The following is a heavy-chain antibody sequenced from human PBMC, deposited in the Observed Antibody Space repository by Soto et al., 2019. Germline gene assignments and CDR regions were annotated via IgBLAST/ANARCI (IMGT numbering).Heavy chain of an antibody. CDR3: ARGVVVVAASQLGWFDP. J-gene: IGHJ5*02. Sequence: SVKVSCKASGGTFSSYAINWVRQAPGQGLEWMGGIIPMFGTTKYAQRFQGRLTVSADESTSTAYMELSSLRSEDTAVYYCARGVVVVAASQLGWFDPWGQGTLVTVSS. V-gene: IGHV1-69*13. CDR1: GGTFSSYA. D-gene: IGHD2-15*01. CDR2: IIPMFGTT.